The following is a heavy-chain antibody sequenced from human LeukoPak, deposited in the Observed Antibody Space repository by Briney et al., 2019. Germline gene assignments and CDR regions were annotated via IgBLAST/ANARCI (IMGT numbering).Heavy chain of an antibody. CDR3: AKDIASVGYSSGWVFDY. V-gene: IGHV3-43*02. CDR2: ISGDGGGT. Sequence: EPGGSLTLSCAASGFTFDDYAIHWVRQAPGEGLEWVSLISGDGGGTYYADSVKGRFTISRDNNKNSLYLQMNSLTTEDTALYSCAKDIASVGYSSGWVFDYWGQGALVTVSS. D-gene: IGHD6-19*01. J-gene: IGHJ4*02. CDR1: GFTFDDYA.